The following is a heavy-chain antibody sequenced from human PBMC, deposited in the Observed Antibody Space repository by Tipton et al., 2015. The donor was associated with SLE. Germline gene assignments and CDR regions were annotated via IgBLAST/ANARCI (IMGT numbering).Heavy chain of an antibody. V-gene: IGHV4-39*01. CDR2: IFHRGDT. CDR3: ARLSPLWFGEYNDY. D-gene: IGHD3-10*01. Sequence: TLSLTCTVSGDSISRSIYYWGWVRQPPGKGLEWIASIFHRGDTHYNPSLKSRVTISLDMSKSQFSLNLRSVTAADTAVYYCARLSPLWFGEYNDYWGQGTLVTVTS. CDR1: GDSISRSIYY. J-gene: IGHJ4*02.